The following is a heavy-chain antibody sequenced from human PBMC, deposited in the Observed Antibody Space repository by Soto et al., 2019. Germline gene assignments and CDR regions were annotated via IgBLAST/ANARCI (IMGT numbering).Heavy chain of an antibody. CDR1: GGSISSYY. D-gene: IGHD6-6*01. V-gene: IGHV4-59*08. Sequence: TSETLSLTCTVSGGSISSYYWSWIRQPPGKGLEWIGYIYYSGSTNYNPSLKSRVTISVDTSKNQFSLKLSSVTAADTAVYYCARHGGGNSSPSSPSDYWGQGTLVTVSS. J-gene: IGHJ4*02. CDR3: ARHGGGNSSPSSPSDY. CDR2: IYYSGST.